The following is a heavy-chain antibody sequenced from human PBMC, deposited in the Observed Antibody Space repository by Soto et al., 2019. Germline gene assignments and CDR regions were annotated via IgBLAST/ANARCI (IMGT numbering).Heavy chain of an antibody. D-gene: IGHD2-21*02. CDR1: GFTFSSYT. CDR3: TTWLTAHFDY. CDR2: SSDRRTGNT. V-gene: IGHV3-23*01. J-gene: IGHJ4*02. Sequence: GGSLRLSCAASGFTFSSYTLNWVRRAPGKGLEWVATSSDRRTGNTHYSDSVRGRFTLSRDYSRNILFLQMDSLRADDTALYYCTTWLTAHFDYWGRGAQVTVSS.